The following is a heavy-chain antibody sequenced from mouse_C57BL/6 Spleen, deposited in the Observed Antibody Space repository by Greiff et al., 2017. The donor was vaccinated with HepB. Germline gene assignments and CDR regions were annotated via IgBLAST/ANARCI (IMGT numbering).Heavy chain of an antibody. J-gene: IGHJ3*01. Sequence: QVQLQQSGAELVKPGASVKISCKASGYAFSSYWMNWVKQRPGKGLEWIGQIYPGDGDTNYNGKFKGKATLTADKSSSTAYMQLSSLTSEDSAVYFCARDSRQLRLPSWFAYWGQGTLVTGSA. CDR1: GYAFSSYW. CDR2: IYPGDGDT. D-gene: IGHD3-2*02. CDR3: ARDSRQLRLPSWFAY. V-gene: IGHV1-80*01.